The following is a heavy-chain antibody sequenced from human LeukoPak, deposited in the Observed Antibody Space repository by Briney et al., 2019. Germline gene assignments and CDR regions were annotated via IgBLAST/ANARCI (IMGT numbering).Heavy chain of an antibody. D-gene: IGHD3-3*01. CDR1: GGSISGGGYY. Sequence: SETLSLTCTVSGGSISGGGYYWSWIRQPPGKGLEWIGYIYHSGSTYYNPSLKSRVTISVDRSKNQFPLKLSSVTAADTAVYYCGVIGIFGVVIRTWGQGTLVTVSS. CDR2: IYHSGST. V-gene: IGHV4-30-2*01. J-gene: IGHJ4*02. CDR3: GVIGIFGVVIRT.